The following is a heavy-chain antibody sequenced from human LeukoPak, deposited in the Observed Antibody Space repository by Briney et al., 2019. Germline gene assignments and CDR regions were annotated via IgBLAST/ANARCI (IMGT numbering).Heavy chain of an antibody. Sequence: GGSLRLSCAASGFTFSSYGMHWVRQAPGKGLEWVAVIWYDGSNKYYADSVKGRFTISRDNSKNTLYLQMNSLRAEDTAVYYCARESYYNNGFDYWGQGTLVTVSS. CDR2: IWYDGSNK. CDR3: ARESYYNNGFDY. J-gene: IGHJ4*02. V-gene: IGHV3-33*01. D-gene: IGHD3-10*01. CDR1: GFTFSSYG.